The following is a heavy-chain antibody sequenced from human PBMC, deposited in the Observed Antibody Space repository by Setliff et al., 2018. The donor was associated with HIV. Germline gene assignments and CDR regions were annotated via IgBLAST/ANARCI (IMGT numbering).Heavy chain of an antibody. J-gene: IGHJ4*02. Sequence: SETLSLTCTVSGASISNSNWWTWVRQPPGKGLEWIGEINHSGSTNYNPSLKSRVTISVDTSKKQFSLKLSSATAADTAVYYCARRPYYFDYWGQGTLVTVSS. V-gene: IGHV4-4*02. CDR3: ARRPYYFDY. CDR2: INHSGST. CDR1: GASISNSNW.